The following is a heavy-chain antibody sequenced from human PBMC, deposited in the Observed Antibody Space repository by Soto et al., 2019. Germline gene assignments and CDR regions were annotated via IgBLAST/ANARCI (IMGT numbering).Heavy chain of an antibody. Sequence: QVQLVESGGGVVQPGRSLRLSCAASGFTFSSYAMHWVRQAPGKGLEWVAVISYDGSNKYYADSVKGRFTISRDNSKNTLYLQMNSLRAEDTAVYYCARDGEQANIAGEGMDVWGQGTTVTVSS. CDR1: GFTFSSYA. D-gene: IGHD6-13*01. V-gene: IGHV3-30-3*01. CDR3: ARDGEQANIAGEGMDV. CDR2: ISYDGSNK. J-gene: IGHJ6*02.